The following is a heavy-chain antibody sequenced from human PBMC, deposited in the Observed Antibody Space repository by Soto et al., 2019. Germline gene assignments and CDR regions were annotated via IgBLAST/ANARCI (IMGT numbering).Heavy chain of an antibody. Sequence: SETLSLTCAVYGGSFSGYYWSWIRQPPGKGLEWIGEINHSGSTNYNPSLKSRVTISVDTSKNQFSLKLSSVTAADTAVYYCARGRNYSWDYWGQGTLVTVSS. CDR1: GGSFSGYY. V-gene: IGHV4-34*01. D-gene: IGHD1-7*01. CDR3: ARGRNYSWDY. J-gene: IGHJ4*02. CDR2: INHSGST.